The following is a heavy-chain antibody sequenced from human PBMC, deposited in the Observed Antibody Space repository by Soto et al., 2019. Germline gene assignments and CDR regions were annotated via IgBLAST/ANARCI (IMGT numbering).Heavy chain of an antibody. CDR2: IYHSGST. CDR3: ARDRSSWSYYYYYDGMDV. D-gene: IGHD6-13*01. V-gene: IGHV4-38-2*02. Sequence: SETLSLTCAVSGYSISSGYYWGWIRQPPGKGLEWIGSIYHSGSTYYNPSLKSRVTISVDTSKNQFSLKLSSVTAADTAVYYCARDRSSWSYYYYYDGMDVWGQGTTVTVSS. J-gene: IGHJ6*02. CDR1: GYSISSGYY.